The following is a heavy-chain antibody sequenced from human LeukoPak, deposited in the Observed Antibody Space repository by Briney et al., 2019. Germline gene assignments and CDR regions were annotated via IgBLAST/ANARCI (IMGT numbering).Heavy chain of an antibody. V-gene: IGHV3-7*01. J-gene: IGHJ3*02. Sequence: GGSLRLSCVASGFTFNSYWMNWVRQAAGKGLELVATIKQDGSEKHYGDSVKGRFTISRDNAKHSLYLQMSSLGAEDTAVYYCARDNVASGSFDIWGQGTMVTVSS. CDR1: GFTFNSYW. D-gene: IGHD3-3*02. CDR3: ARDNVASGSFDI. CDR2: IKQDGSEK.